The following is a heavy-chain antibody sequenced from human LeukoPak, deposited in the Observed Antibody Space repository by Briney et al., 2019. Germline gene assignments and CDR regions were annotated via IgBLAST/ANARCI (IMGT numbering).Heavy chain of an antibody. CDR2: INPNNGDT. CDR1: GYTLTGYY. J-gene: IGHJ4*02. D-gene: IGHD2-2*01. V-gene: IGHV1-2*06. Sequence: ASVKVSCKASGYTLTGYYIHWVRQAPGQDLEWMGRINPNNGDTNYAQKFQGRVTMTRDTSISTAYMELSRLRSDDTAVYYCARDYCSSTSCLFDYWGQGTLVTVSS. CDR3: ARDYCSSTSCLFDY.